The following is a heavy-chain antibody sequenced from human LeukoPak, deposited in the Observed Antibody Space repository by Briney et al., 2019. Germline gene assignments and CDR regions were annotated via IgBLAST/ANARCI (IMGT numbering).Heavy chain of an antibody. CDR3: ARGMATIPFDY. V-gene: IGHV4-59*01. CDR1: GGSISSYY. CDR2: IYYSGST. D-gene: IGHD5-24*01. J-gene: IGHJ4*02. Sequence: SETLSLTCTVSGGSISSYYWSWIRQPPGKGLEWIGYIYYSGSTNYNPSFKSRVTISVDTSKNQFSLKLSSVTAADTAVYYCARGMATIPFDYWGQGTLVTVSS.